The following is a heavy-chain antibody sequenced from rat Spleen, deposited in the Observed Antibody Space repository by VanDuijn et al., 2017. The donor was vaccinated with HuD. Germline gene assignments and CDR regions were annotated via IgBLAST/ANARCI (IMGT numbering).Heavy chain of an antibody. CDR3: TRAMYTTDYYYAKGYYVMDV. V-gene: IGHV5-22*01. Sequence: EVQLVESGGGLVQSGRSMKLSCAASGFTFSDYYMAWVRQAPKKGLEWVASISYEGSGTYYGDSVKGRFTISRDNAKSTLYLEMNSLRSEDTATYYCTRAMYTTDYYYAKGYYVMDVWGQGTSVTVSS. CDR2: ISYEGSGT. J-gene: IGHJ4*01. CDR1: GFTFSDYY. D-gene: IGHD1-6*01.